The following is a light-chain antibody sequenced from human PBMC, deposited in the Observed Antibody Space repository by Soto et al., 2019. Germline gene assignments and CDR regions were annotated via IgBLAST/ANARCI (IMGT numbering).Light chain of an antibody. CDR2: DVS. V-gene: IGLV2-14*01. CDR1: SSDVGGYNY. CDR3: STYKSSSPLVV. Sequence: QSALTQPASVSGSPGQSITISCTGTSSDVGGYNYVSWYQQHPGKAPKLMIYDVSNRPSGVSNRFSGSKSGNTASLTISGPQAEDGADYSCSTYKSSSPLVVFGGGTNLTVL. J-gene: IGLJ2*01.